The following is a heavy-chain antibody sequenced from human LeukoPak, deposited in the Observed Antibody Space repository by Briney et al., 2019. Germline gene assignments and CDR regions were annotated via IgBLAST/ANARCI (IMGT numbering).Heavy chain of an antibody. V-gene: IGHV1-18*01. CDR1: GYTFTSYG. CDR2: ISAYNGNT. J-gene: IGHJ6*03. D-gene: IGHD3-9*01. CDR3: ARGLSDWGGYYYYYYMDV. Sequence: ASVKVSCKASGYTFTSYGISWVRQAPGQGLEWMGWISAYNGNTNYAQKFQGRVTITRNTSISTAYMELSSLRSEDTAVYYCARGLSDWGGYYYYYYMDVWGKGTTVTVSS.